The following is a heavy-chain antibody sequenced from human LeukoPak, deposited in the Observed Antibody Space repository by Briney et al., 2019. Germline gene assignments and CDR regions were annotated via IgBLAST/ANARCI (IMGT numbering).Heavy chain of an antibody. Sequence: PGGSLRLSCAASGFTFSSYAMSWVRQPPGKGLEWVSAISGSGGSTYYADSVKGRFTISRDNSKNTLYLQMNSLRAEDTAVYYCARDQMGLRFLEWLSPFDYWGQGTLVTVSS. CDR1: GFTFSSYA. CDR2: ISGSGGST. CDR3: ARDQMGLRFLEWLSPFDY. J-gene: IGHJ4*02. V-gene: IGHV3-23*01. D-gene: IGHD3-3*01.